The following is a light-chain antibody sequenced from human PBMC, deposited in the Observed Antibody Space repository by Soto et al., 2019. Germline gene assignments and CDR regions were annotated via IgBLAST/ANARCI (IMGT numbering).Light chain of an antibody. CDR3: QQSNSKSWT. CDR2: EAS. J-gene: IGKJ1*01. CDR1: QGISRW. V-gene: IGKV1-5*01. Sequence: DIQITQSPSTLSASVGDRVTITCRASQGISRWLAWYQQKPGRAPKLLIYEASILESGVPSRFSGSGSGTEFTLTISSLQPSDFATYYCQQSNSKSWTFGQGTRVEIK.